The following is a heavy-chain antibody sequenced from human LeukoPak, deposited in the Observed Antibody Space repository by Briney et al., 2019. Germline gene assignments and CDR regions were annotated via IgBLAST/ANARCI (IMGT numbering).Heavy chain of an antibody. D-gene: IGHD3-16*01. V-gene: IGHV5-10-1*01. CDR3: ARIMTTSGGVTGALDY. CDR2: IDPTDSYT. Sequence: GESLKISFKGSGYSFANYWISWVRQMPGKGLEWMGRIDPTDSYTNYRPSFQGHVSISADQSISTAYLQWSSLKASDTAIYYCARIMTTSGGVTGALDYWGQGTLVTVSS. J-gene: IGHJ4*02. CDR1: GYSFANYW.